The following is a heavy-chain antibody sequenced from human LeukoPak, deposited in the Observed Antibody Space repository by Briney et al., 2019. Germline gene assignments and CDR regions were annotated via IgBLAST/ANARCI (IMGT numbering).Heavy chain of an antibody. CDR3: ARHSPILTGYYVGY. J-gene: IGHJ4*02. CDR2: IYYSGST. V-gene: IGHV4-39*01. Sequence: PSETLSLTCTVSGGSISSRSYYWGWIRQPPGKVLEWMGSIYYSGSTYYNPSLKSRVTISVDTSKSQFSLKLSSVTAADTAVYYCARHSPILTGYYVGYWGQGTLVTVSS. D-gene: IGHD3-9*01. CDR1: GGSISSRSYY.